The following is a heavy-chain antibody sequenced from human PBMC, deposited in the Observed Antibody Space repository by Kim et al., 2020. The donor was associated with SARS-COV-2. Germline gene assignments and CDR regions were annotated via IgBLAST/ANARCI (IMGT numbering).Heavy chain of an antibody. CDR1: GGSISSGGYY. Sequence: SETLSLTCTVSGGSISSGGYYWSWIRQHPGKGLEWIGYIYYSGSTYYNPSLKSRVTISVDTSKNQFSLKLSSVTAADTAVYYCAREFRGYSYGHQLDYWGQGTLVTVSS. CDR3: AREFRGYSYGHQLDY. CDR2: IYYSGST. D-gene: IGHD5-18*01. J-gene: IGHJ4*02. V-gene: IGHV4-31*03.